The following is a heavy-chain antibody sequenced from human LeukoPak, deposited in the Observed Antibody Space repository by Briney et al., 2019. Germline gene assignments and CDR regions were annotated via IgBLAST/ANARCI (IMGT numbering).Heavy chain of an antibody. CDR2: IISSGSTI. D-gene: IGHD3-10*01. V-gene: IGHV3-48*04. Sequence: GGSLRLSCAASGFTFSSYTMSWVRQAPGKGLEWVSYIISSGSTIYYADSVKGRFTISRDNAKNSLYLQMNSLRAEDTAVYYCARGGGGVMVRGVINYYYMDVWGKGTTVTISS. CDR1: GFTFSSYT. CDR3: ARGGGGVMVRGVINYYYMDV. J-gene: IGHJ6*03.